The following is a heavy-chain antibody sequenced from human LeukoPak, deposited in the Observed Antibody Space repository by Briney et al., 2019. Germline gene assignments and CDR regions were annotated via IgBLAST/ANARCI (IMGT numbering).Heavy chain of an antibody. Sequence: GGSLRFSCAASGFTFSSYWMSWVRQAPGKGLEWVANIKQDGSEKYYVDSVKGRFTISRDNAKNSLYLQMNSLRAEDTAVYYCARTSYHFWSGQDYWGQGTLVTVSS. V-gene: IGHV3-7*01. J-gene: IGHJ4*02. D-gene: IGHD3-3*02. CDR2: IKQDGSEK. CDR3: ARTSYHFWSGQDY. CDR1: GFTFSSYW.